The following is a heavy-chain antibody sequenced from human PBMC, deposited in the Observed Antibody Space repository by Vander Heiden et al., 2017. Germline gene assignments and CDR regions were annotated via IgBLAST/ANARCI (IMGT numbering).Heavy chain of an antibody. CDR2: ISGNSANT. V-gene: IGHV3-23*01. Sequence: EVQLLESGGGLVQPGGSLRLSCAASGFTFSSYGMSWVRLAPGEGLEWVSTISGNSANTQYAEAVKGRFTISRDSSKNTLYLQMKSMRAEDTAVYYCARDGGGSAFFDYWGQGTMVTVYS. CDR3: ARDGGGSAFFDY. CDR1: GFTFSSYG. J-gene: IGHJ4*02. D-gene: IGHD3-16*01.